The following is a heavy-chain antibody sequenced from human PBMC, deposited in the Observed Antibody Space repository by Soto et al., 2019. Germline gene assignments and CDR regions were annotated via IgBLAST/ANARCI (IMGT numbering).Heavy chain of an antibody. CDR3: ARAGGLGAVAVDY. D-gene: IGHD6-19*01. CDR1: GGSISSGGYS. V-gene: IGHV4-30-2*01. J-gene: IGHJ4*02. CDR2: IYHSGST. Sequence: QLQLQESGSGLVKPSQTLSLTCAVSGGSISSGGYSWSWIRQPPGKGLEWIGYIYHSGSTYYNPSLRSRVTISVDRSKNQFSLKLSSVTAADTAVYYCARAGGLGAVAVDYWGQGTLVTVAS.